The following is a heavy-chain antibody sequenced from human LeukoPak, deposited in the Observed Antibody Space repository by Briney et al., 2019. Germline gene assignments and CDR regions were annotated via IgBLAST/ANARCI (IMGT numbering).Heavy chain of an antibody. J-gene: IGHJ4*02. Sequence: SETLSLTCTVSGGSINSYSWSWIRQPPGNGLEWIGNIYYSGSTYYNPSLMSRVTISVDTSKKQFSLMLNSVTAADTAVYYCAGLRPSSGFSIDYWGQGALVTVSS. D-gene: IGHD3-22*01. CDR2: IYYSGST. CDR3: AGLRPSSGFSIDY. V-gene: IGHV4-59*04. CDR1: GGSINSYS.